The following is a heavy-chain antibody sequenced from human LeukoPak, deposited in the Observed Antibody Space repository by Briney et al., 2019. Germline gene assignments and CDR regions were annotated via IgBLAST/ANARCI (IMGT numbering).Heavy chain of an antibody. J-gene: IGHJ6*02. CDR3: AKYYYGMDV. CDR1: GFTFSTFA. Sequence: GGSLRLSCAASGFTFSTFAMSWVRQAPGKGLAWVSHISASGASTYYADSVKGRFTISRDNSKSTLYLQVNSLRVEDTAVYYCAKYYYGMDVWGQGTTVTVSS. CDR2: ISASGAST. V-gene: IGHV3-23*01.